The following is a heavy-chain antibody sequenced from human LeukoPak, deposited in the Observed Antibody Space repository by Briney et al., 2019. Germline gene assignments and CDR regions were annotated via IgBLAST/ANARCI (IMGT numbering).Heavy chain of an antibody. J-gene: IGHJ4*02. CDR3: ARGWASRDHLFAH. V-gene: IGHV4-61*08. D-gene: IGHD1-14*01. Sequence: SQTLSLTCTVSGDSISSGDYYWSWIRQPPGTGLEWVGHIYYTGSTNYNPSLKSRVSISVDTSKKLFSLKLASVTAADTAEYYCARGWASRDHLFAHWGPGTLVTVSS. CDR1: GDSISSGDYY. CDR2: IYYTGST.